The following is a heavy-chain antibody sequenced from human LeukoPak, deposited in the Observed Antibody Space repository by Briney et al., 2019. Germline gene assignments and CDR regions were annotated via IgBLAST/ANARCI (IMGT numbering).Heavy chain of an antibody. Sequence: PSETLSLTCTVSGGSISTYYWRWIRQPPGEGLEWIGHIYYTGSTTYNPSLKSRVTISVDTSKNQFSLKLASLTAADTAVYYCARQSGYFDYWGQGTLVTVSS. CDR2: IYYTGST. D-gene: IGHD1-26*01. J-gene: IGHJ4*02. CDR3: ARQSGYFDY. CDR1: GGSISTYY. V-gene: IGHV4-59*08.